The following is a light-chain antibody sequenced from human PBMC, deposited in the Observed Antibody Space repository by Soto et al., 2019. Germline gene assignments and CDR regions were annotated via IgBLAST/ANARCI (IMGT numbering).Light chain of an antibody. CDR2: GAS. J-gene: IGKJ4*01. Sequence: EIVLTQSPGTLSLSPGERATISCLASQSVGNNYLAWYQQKPGQAPRLLIYGASNRATGIPDRFSGSGSGTDFTLTISRLEPEDFAVYYCQQYYSIPPTFGGGTKVDIK. CDR1: QSVGNNY. CDR3: QQYYSIPPT. V-gene: IGKV3-20*01.